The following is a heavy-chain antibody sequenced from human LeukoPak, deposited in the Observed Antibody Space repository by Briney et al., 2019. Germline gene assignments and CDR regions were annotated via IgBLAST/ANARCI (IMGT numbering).Heavy chain of an antibody. CDR2: INPSGAGT. D-gene: IGHD3-9*01. J-gene: IGHJ3*02. CDR1: GYTFTRYY. Sequence: ASVKVSCKASGYTFTRYYMHWVRQAPGQGLEWMGIINPSGAGTTYAQNFQGRVTMTRDTSTSTVYMDLSSLRSEDTAVYYCARESGPGYFEAALWGAFDIWGQGTMVTVSS. V-gene: IGHV1-46*01. CDR3: ARESGPGYFEAALWGAFDI.